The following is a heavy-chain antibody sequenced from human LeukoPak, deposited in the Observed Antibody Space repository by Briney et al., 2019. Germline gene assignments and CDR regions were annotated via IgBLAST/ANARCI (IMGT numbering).Heavy chain of an antibody. D-gene: IGHD2-2*01. J-gene: IGHJ4*02. CDR2: ISYDGSNK. CDR3: ARLSTTRYCSSTSCSTYTSFDY. V-gene: IGHV3-30-3*01. CDR1: GLTFSIYA. Sequence: GGSLRLSCAASGLTFSIYAMHWVRQAPGKGLEWVAVISYDGSNKYYADSVKGRFTISRDNSKNTLYLQMSSLRAEDTAVYYCARLSTTRYCSSTSCSTYTSFDYWGQGTLVTVSS.